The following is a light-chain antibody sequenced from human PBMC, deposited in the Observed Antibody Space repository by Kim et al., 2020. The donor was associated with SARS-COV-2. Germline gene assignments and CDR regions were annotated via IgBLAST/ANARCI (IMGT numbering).Light chain of an antibody. CDR2: GAS. CDR1: QSISSN. CDR3: HQYNNWPPWT. V-gene: IGKV3-15*01. J-gene: IGKJ1*01. Sequence: FPGERATLSCRASQSISSNLVWYQHKPGQAPRLLIYGASASATGIPARFSGCGSGAEFTLTISSLQSEDFAVYYCHQYNNWPPWTFGQGTKVDIK.